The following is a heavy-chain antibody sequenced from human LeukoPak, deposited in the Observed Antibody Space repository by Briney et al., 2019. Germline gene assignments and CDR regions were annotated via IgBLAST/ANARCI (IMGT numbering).Heavy chain of an antibody. V-gene: IGHV3-53*01. J-gene: IGHJ4*02. D-gene: IGHD6-13*01. CDR1: GFTVSSNY. CDR2: IYSGGST. CDR3: ARDVAAAGTGYFDY. Sequence: GGSLRLSCAASGFTVSSNYMSWVREAPGKELEWVSVIYSGGSTYYADSVKGRFTISRDNSKNTLYLQMNSLRAEDTAVYYCARDVAAAGTGYFDYWGQGTLVTVSS.